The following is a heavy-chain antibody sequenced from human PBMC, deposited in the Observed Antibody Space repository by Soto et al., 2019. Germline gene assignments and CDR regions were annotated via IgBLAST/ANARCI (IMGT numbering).Heavy chain of an antibody. J-gene: IGHJ6*02. CDR2: IKQDGFEK. Sequence: EVQLVESGGGLVQPGGSLRLSCAASGFTFSRFWMSWVRQAPGKGLEWVANIKQDGFEKYYVDSVKERFTISRDNAKNSLYLQIDSLRADDTAVYYCARGDYPFPYCYYGLDVWGLGTTVTVSS. CDR1: GFTFSRFW. CDR3: ARGDYPFPYCYYGLDV. D-gene: IGHD4-17*01. V-gene: IGHV3-7*04.